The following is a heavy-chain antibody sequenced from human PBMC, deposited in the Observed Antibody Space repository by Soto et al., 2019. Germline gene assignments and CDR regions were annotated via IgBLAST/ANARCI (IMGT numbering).Heavy chain of an antibody. D-gene: IGHD3-3*01. CDR1: GFTFSDYY. V-gene: IGHV3-11*01. Sequence: PGGSLRLSCAASGFTFSDYYMSWIRQAPGKGLEWVSYISSSGSTIYYADSVKGRFTISRDNAKNSLYPQMNSLRAEDTAVYYCATSPSRDFWSGYPSYYFDYWGQGTLVTVS. CDR2: ISSSGSTI. J-gene: IGHJ4*02. CDR3: ATSPSRDFWSGYPSYYFDY.